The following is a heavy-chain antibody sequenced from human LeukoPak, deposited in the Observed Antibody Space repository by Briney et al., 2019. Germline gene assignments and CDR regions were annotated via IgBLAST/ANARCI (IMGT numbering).Heavy chain of an antibody. CDR3: ARGGRETYYYYYGMDV. J-gene: IGHJ6*02. CDR2: ISYDGSNK. V-gene: IGHV3-30*04. D-gene: IGHD1-26*01. CDR1: GFTLNSYA. Sequence: GSSLRLSCAASGFTLNSYAIHWIRQDPGKGLEWVAVISYDGSNKYLAGSVKGRFTISRDNSKNTLYLQMNSLRVEDTAVYYCARGGRETYYYYYGMDVWGQGTTVTVSS.